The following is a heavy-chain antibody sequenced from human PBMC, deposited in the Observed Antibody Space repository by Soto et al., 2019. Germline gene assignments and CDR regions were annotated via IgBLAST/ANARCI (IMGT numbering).Heavy chain of an antibody. CDR1: GYTFTSYG. CDR2: ISAYNGNT. CDR3: ARDVLPAAMSTYNWFDF. D-gene: IGHD2-2*01. J-gene: IGHJ5*01. Sequence: ASVKVSCKASGYTFTSYGISWVRQAPGQGLEWMGWISAYNGNTNYAQKLQGRVTMTTDTSTSTAYMELRSLRSDDTAVYYCARDVLPAAMSTYNWFDFWGQGSLVTVSS. V-gene: IGHV1-18*01.